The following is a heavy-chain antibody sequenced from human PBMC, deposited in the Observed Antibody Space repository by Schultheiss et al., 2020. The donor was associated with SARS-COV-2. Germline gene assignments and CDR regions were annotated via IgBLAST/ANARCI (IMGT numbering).Heavy chain of an antibody. Sequence: GGSLRLSCAASGFTFSSYWMHWVRQAPGKGLEWVAVISYDGSNKYYADSVKGRFTISRDNSKNTLYLQMNSLRAEDTAVYYCARDPSVMITFGGVIVSYYYYGMDVWGQGTTVTVSS. J-gene: IGHJ6*02. CDR2: ISYDGSNK. D-gene: IGHD3-16*02. CDR1: GFTFSSYW. CDR3: ARDPSVMITFGGVIVSYYYYGMDV. V-gene: IGHV3-30*07.